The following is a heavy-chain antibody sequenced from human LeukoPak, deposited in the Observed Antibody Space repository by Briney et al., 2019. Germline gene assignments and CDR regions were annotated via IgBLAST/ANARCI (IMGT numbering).Heavy chain of an antibody. D-gene: IGHD3-22*01. J-gene: IGHJ4*02. CDR1: GFTFSSYG. V-gene: IGHV3-30*02. CDR2: IRYDGSNK. CDR3: AKDPTYYYDSSGPRYFDY. Sequence: GGSLRLSCAASGFTFSSYGMHWVRQAPGKGLEWVAFIRYDGSNKYYADSVKGRFTISRDNSKNTLYLQMNSLRAEDTAVYYCAKDPTYYYDSSGPRYFDYWGQGTLVTVSP.